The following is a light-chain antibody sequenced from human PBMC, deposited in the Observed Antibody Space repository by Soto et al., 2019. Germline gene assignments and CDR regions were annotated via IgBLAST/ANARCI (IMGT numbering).Light chain of an antibody. J-gene: IGLJ1*01. CDR1: GSDIGTYNF. V-gene: IGLV2-23*01. CDR2: DDI. CDR3: CSYAGAGTDNYV. Sequence: QSALAQPASVSGSPGQSVTISCSGTGSDIGTYNFVSWYQQHPGKAPQFIIYDDIKRHSGVSNRFSGSKSGNTASLTISGLQAEDEAEYYCCSYAGAGTDNYVFGSGTKVTVL.